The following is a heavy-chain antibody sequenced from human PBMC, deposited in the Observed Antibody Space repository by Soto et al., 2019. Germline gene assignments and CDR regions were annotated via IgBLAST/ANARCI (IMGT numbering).Heavy chain of an antibody. CDR1: GFTFSSYS. V-gene: IGHV3-21*01. Sequence: GGSLRLSCAASGFTFSSYSMNWVRQAPGKGLEWVSSISSSSSYIYYADSVKGRFTISRDNAKNSLYLQMNSLRAEDTAVYYCARDRSVYSGYDYFDYWGQGTLVTVSS. CDR3: ARDRSVYSGYDYFDY. D-gene: IGHD5-12*01. CDR2: ISSSSSYI. J-gene: IGHJ4*02.